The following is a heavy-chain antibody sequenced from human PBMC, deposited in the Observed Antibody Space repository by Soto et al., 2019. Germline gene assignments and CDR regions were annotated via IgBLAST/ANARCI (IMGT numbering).Heavy chain of an antibody. V-gene: IGHV3-30*18. CDR2: ISYDGGDK. J-gene: IGHJ4*02. CDR1: GFTFSNYG. CDR3: AKDRTAFCSGGSGYDYFDY. D-gene: IGHD2-15*01. Sequence: VGSLRLSCAASGFTFSNYGMHWVRQAPGKGLEWVALISYDGGDKYYADSVKGRFTISRDNSKNTLYLQMNSLRAEDTAVYYCAKDRTAFCSGGSGYDYFDYCGQGTMATV.